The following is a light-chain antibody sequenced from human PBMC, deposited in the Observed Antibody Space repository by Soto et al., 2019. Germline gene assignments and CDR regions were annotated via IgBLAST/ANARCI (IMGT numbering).Light chain of an antibody. Sequence: DIQMTQSPSTVSASVGDRVTITCRASQTVYSWLAWYQQKPGKAPKLLISEASTLQSGVPSRFAGSGSGTEFTLAISRLEPEDFAVYYCQQRSNWPPWTFGQGTKVEIK. CDR3: QQRSNWPPWT. CDR1: QTVYSW. V-gene: IGKV1-5*03. J-gene: IGKJ1*01. CDR2: EAS.